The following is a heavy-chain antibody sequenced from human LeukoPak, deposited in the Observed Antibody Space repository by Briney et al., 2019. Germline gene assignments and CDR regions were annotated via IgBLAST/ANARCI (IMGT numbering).Heavy chain of an antibody. Sequence: GRSLRLSCAASGFTFSSYAMHWVRQAPGKGLGWVAVISYDGSNKYYADSVKGRFTISRDNSKNTLYLQMNSLRAEDTAVYYCARDWDDVSSSWSYFDYWGQGTLVTVSS. J-gene: IGHJ4*02. CDR3: ARDWDDVSSSWSYFDY. CDR2: ISYDGSNK. D-gene: IGHD6-13*01. CDR1: GFTFSSYA. V-gene: IGHV3-30*04.